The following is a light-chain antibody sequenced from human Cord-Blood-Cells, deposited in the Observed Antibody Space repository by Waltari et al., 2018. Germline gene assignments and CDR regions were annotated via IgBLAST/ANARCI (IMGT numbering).Light chain of an antibody. V-gene: IGLV2-14*01. CDR2: DVS. J-gene: IGLJ3*02. CDR3: SSYTSSSTWV. Sequence: QSALTQSASVSGSPGQSITISCTGTSSDVGGYNYVSWYQQHPGKAPKLMIYDVSNRPSGVSNRFSGSKSGNTGSLTISGLQAEDEADYYCSSYTSSSTWVFGGGTKLTVL. CDR1: SSDVGGYNY.